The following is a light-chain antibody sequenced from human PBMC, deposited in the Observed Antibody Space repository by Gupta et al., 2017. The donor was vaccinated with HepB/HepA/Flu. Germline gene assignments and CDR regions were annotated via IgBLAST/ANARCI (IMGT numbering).Light chain of an antibody. J-gene: IGKJ1*01. CDR1: QSISNW. V-gene: IGKV1-5*03. CDR2: KAS. Sequence: DIQMTQSPSTLSASIGDRVTITCRASQSISNWLAWFQQKPGKAPKLLIYKASSLESGVPSRFSGSGSGTEFTLTISSLQPDDFATYFCQQENSSPWTFGQGTKVEIK. CDR3: QQENSSPWT.